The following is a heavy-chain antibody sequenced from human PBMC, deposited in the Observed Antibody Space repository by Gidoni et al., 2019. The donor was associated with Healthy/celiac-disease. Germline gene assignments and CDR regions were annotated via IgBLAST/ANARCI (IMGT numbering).Heavy chain of an antibody. Sequence: QVQLVQSGAEVKKPGSSVKVSCKASGGTFSSYTISWVRQAPGQGLEWMGRIIPILGIANYAQKFQGRVTITADKSTSTAYMELSSLRSEDTAVYYCAREGLVGAAGDAFDIWGQGTMVTVSS. D-gene: IGHD1-26*01. V-gene: IGHV1-69*08. CDR3: AREGLVGAAGDAFDI. J-gene: IGHJ3*02. CDR1: GGTFSSYT. CDR2: IIPILGIA.